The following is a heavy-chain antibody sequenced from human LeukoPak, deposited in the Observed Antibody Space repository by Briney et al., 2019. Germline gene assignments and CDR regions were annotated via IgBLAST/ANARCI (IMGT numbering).Heavy chain of an antibody. J-gene: IGHJ4*02. CDR2: IYSGGST. V-gene: IGHV3-66*02. CDR3: ARAEYSSSSPWFYFDY. Sequence: GGSLRLSCAASGFTVSSNYMSWVRPAPGMGLEWVSVIYSGGSTYYGDSVKGRFTISRDNSKNTLYLQMTSLRGEDPAVYYCARAEYSSSSPWFYFDYWGQGTLVTVSS. D-gene: IGHD6-6*01. CDR1: GFTVSSNY.